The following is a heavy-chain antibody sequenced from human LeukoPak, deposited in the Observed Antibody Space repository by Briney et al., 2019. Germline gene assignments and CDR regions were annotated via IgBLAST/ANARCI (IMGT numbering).Heavy chain of an antibody. CDR2: ISCSGGST. J-gene: IGHJ4*02. CDR1: GFTLGSFP. CDR3: AKADSSWFSCLNY. D-gene: IGHD3-10*01. V-gene: IGHV3-23*01. Sequence: HSGGSLSLSCAPSGFTLGSFPASWAGRPPGKGREWVSAISCSGGSTYYADSVKGRFTISRDNSKNTLYLQMNSLRAEDTAVYYCAKADSSWFSCLNYWGQGTLVTVSS.